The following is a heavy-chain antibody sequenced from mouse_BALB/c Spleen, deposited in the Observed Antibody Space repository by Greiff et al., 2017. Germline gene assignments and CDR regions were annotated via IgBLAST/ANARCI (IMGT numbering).Heavy chain of an antibody. CDR1: GFTFSDYY. CDR2: ISDGGIYT. Sequence: EVKLVESGGGLVKPGGSLKLSCAASGFTFSDYYMYWVRQTPEKRLEWVATISDGGIYTYYPDSVKGRFTISRDNDKNNLYLQMSSLKSEDTDMYDCAREGDYYGSRDYFDYWGQGTTLTVSS. V-gene: IGHV5-4*02. J-gene: IGHJ2*01. CDR3: AREGDYYGSRDYFDY. D-gene: IGHD1-1*01.